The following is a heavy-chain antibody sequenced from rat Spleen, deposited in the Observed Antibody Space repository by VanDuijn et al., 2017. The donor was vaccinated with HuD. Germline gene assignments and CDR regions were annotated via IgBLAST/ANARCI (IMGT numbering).Heavy chain of an antibody. Sequence: EVQLVESGGGLVQPGRSLKLSCAASGFTFSVYDMAWVRQAPTRGLEWVASISPRAYSTYYRDSVKGRFTVSRDNAKSTLFLQMDSLRSEDTATYYCAKELYGGYPSWGQGVMVTVSS. J-gene: IGHJ2*01. CDR3: AKELYGGYPS. CDR2: ISPRAYST. D-gene: IGHD1-11*01. CDR1: GFTFSVYD. V-gene: IGHV5S23*01.